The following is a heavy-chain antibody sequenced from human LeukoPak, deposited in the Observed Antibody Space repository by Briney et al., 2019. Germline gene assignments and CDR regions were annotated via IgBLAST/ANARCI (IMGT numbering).Heavy chain of an antibody. CDR1: GFTFSRNV. D-gene: IGHD3-10*01. Sequence: GGSLRLSCAASGFTFSRNVMHWVRQAPGKGLEWVALISYDGNNKFYADSVKGRFTISRDNSRNALYLQMNSLRGEDAAVYSCARGGIPTGPYYYFYYMDVWGNGTAVAVYS. CDR3: ARGGIPTGPYYYFYYMDV. J-gene: IGHJ6*03. V-gene: IGHV3-30*01. CDR2: ISYDGNNK.